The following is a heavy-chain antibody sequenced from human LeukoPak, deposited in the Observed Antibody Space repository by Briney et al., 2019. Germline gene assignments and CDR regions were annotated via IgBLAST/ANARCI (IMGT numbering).Heavy chain of an antibody. D-gene: IGHD3-10*02. J-gene: IGHJ3*02. Sequence: SETLSLTCTVSGGSISSSSYYWGWIRQPPGKGLEWIGSIYYSGSTYYNPSLKSRVTISVDTSKNQFSLKLSSVTAADPALYYCARVGTTFVSAFDIWGQGTMVTVSS. CDR1: GGSISSSSYY. CDR2: IYYSGST. CDR3: ARVGTTFVSAFDI. V-gene: IGHV4-39*01.